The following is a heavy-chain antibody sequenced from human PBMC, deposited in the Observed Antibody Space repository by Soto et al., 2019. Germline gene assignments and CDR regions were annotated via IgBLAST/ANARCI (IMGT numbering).Heavy chain of an antibody. CDR3: ARDVFCGGAPACPDMDV. J-gene: IGHJ6*02. CDR2: ISDYNGNT. D-gene: IGHD2-21*01. Sequence: EPSGGEVKKPGASVKVSCKASGYTFSGYSITWVRQAPGQGLEWMGRISDYNGNTNYARTLRGRLTLTTDTSTSTAYMKLRSHTSDETAVYYCARDVFCGGAPACPDMDVWGQGTTVTVAS. V-gene: IGHV1-18*04. CDR1: GYTFSGYS.